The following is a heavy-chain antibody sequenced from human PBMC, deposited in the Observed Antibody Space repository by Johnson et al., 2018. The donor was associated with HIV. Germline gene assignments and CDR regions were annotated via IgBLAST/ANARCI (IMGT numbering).Heavy chain of an antibody. CDR2: MNWNGGST. Sequence: VQLVESGGGVVRPGGSLRLSCAASGFTFDDYGLRWVRQAPGKGLEWVSGMNWNGGSTGYAVSVKGRCASAGDNAKNSLYLQMNSLRAEDTALYYCARDTGDGLQRGAFDIWGQGTVVTVSS. V-gene: IGHV3-20*04. J-gene: IGHJ3*02. CDR3: ARDTGDGLQRGAFDI. CDR1: GFTFDDYG. D-gene: IGHD5-24*01.